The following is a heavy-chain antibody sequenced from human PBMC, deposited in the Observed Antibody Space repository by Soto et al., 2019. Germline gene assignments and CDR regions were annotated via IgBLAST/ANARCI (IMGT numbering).Heavy chain of an antibody. Sequence: GPEVQKPGASVNVSCKTSGYNFVSPGITWVRQVPGQGLEWMGWRGGNNGNTDYAQKLKGRVTMTTEIPTSTAYMALKSLRPDDTGVYYCARGGVTNKDYDLDVWGQGTTLTVSS. CDR1: GYNFVSPG. CDR2: RGGNNGNT. D-gene: IGHD5-18*01. J-gene: IGHJ6*02. V-gene: IGHV1-18*01. CDR3: ARGGVTNKDYDLDV.